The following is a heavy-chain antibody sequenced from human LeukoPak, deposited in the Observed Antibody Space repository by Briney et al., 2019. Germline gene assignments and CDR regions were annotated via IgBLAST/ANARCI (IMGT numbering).Heavy chain of an antibody. D-gene: IGHD3-16*01. CDR1: GFTFEDYA. Sequence: PGRSLRLSCAASGFTFEDYAMHWVRQAPGKGLEWVSGISWNSGSIGYADSVKGRFTISRDNAKNSLYLQMNSLRAEDTALYYCAKGHRGSALLGGAFDYWGQGTLVTVSS. CDR2: ISWNSGSI. CDR3: AKGHRGSALLGGAFDY. J-gene: IGHJ4*02. V-gene: IGHV3-9*01.